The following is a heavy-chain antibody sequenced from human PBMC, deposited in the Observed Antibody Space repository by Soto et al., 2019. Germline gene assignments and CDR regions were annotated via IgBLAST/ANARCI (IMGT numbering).Heavy chain of an antibody. Sequence: EVQLLESGGGLVQPGGSLRLSCAASGFMFSSYAMTWIRQAPGKGLEWVSTISGSGELTYFADSVKGRCTISRDNSKNPLYLQMNSLRAEDTAVYYCAKRGDCTSTSCRGAFDPWGQGTLVTVSS. CDR1: GFMFSSYA. V-gene: IGHV3-23*01. CDR2: ISGSGELT. CDR3: AKRGDCTSTSCRGAFDP. D-gene: IGHD2-2*01. J-gene: IGHJ5*02.